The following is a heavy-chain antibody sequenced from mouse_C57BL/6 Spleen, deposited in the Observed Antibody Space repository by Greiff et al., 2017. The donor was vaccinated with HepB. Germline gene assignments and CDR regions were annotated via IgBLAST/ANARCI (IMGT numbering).Heavy chain of an antibody. CDR1: GYAFSSYW. J-gene: IGHJ3*01. CDR3: ARGPGYYGSSSRFAY. D-gene: IGHD1-1*01. Sequence: VQLQQSGAELVKPGASVKISCKASGYAFSSYWMNWVKQRPGKGLEWIGQIYPGDGDTNYNGKFKGKATLTADKSSSTASMHLSSLTSEDSAVYFCARGPGYYGSSSRFAYWGQGTLVTVSA. V-gene: IGHV1-80*01. CDR2: IYPGDGDT.